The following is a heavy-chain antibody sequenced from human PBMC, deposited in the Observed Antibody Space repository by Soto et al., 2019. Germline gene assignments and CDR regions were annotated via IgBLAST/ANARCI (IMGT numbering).Heavy chain of an antibody. J-gene: IGHJ5*02. CDR2: MYHSGNT. Sequence: QVQLQESGPGLVKPSQTLSVTCTVSGGSISSGDFYCSWVRQRPGKGLEWIGYMYHSGNTYYNPSLKSRVTMSLDTSKNQFSLKLTSVTDADTAVYYCGRYYYDSSGLNWFDPWGQGTLVTVSS. V-gene: IGHV4-31*03. CDR3: GRYYYDSSGLNWFDP. D-gene: IGHD3-22*01. CDR1: GGSISSGDFY.